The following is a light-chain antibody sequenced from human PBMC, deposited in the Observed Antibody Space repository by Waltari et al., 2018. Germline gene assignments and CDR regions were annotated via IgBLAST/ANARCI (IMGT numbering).Light chain of an antibody. CDR2: ETS. V-gene: IGKV1-5*03. Sequence: DIQMTQSPSPLSASVGDSVTIPCRASQSVGSWLAWYHQKPGKAPKLLIYETSSLESGVPSRFSGSGSGTEVSLTISSLQPDDFATYYCQQYNSYSSTTFGQGTRLEIK. CDR3: QQYNSYSSTT. J-gene: IGKJ5*01. CDR1: QSVGSW.